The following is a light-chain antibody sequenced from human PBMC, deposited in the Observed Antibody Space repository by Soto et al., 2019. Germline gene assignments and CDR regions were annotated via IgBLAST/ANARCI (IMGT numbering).Light chain of an antibody. J-gene: IGLJ1*01. Sequence: QSALTQPASVSGSPGQSITISCTGTSSDVGGYKYVSWYQQHPGKAPKLLIYTVNNRPSGVSNRFSGSKSGNTASLTISGLQAEDEADYYCNSYTSSSSDVFGTGTQLTVL. CDR3: NSYTSSSSDV. CDR1: SSDVGGYKY. CDR2: TVN. V-gene: IGLV2-14*01.